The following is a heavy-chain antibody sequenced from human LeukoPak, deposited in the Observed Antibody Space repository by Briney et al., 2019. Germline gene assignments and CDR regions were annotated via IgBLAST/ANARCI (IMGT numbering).Heavy chain of an antibody. J-gene: IGHJ6*02. V-gene: IGHV1-8*02. CDR2: INPNSGNT. D-gene: IGHD3-10*01. CDR3: ARGRHYYGSGQNYYYYGMDV. Sequence: ASVKVSCKASGYTFTGYYMHWVRQAPGQGLEWMGWINPNSGNTGYAQKFQGRVTMTRNTSISTAYMELSSLRSEDTAVYYCARGRHYYGSGQNYYYYGMDVWGQGTTVTVSS. CDR1: GYTFTGYY.